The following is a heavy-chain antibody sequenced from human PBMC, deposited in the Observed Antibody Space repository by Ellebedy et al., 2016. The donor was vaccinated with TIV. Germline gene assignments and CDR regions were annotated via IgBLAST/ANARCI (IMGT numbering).Heavy chain of an antibody. V-gene: IGHV1-18*01. Sequence: ASVKVSCKASGYTFTNYGISWVRQAPGQGLEWMGWISAYNGNTKYAQKFQGRVTMTEDTSTDTAYMELSSLRSEDTAVYYCAREKVDGGYNSPAYWGHGTLVTVSS. D-gene: IGHD5-12*01. CDR2: ISAYNGNT. CDR3: AREKVDGGYNSPAY. J-gene: IGHJ4*01. CDR1: GYTFTNYG.